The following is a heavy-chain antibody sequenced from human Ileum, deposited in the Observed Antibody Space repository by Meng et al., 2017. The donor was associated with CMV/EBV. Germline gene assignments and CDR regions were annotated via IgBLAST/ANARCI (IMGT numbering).Heavy chain of an antibody. Sequence: GESLKISCAASGFTLSNYWMSWVRQAPGKGLEWVANIREDAGDIYYVGSVKGRFTISRDNAKNLVYLEMNSLRAEDTAMYYCARDLVGTKATFDYWGQGTLVTVSS. J-gene: IGHJ4*02. CDR2: IREDAGDI. D-gene: IGHD1-26*01. V-gene: IGHV3-7*01. CDR3: ARDLVGTKATFDY. CDR1: GFTLSNYW.